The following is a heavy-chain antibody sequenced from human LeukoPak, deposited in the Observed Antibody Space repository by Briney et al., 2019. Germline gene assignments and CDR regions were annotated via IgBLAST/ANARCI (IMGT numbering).Heavy chain of an antibody. CDR1: GFSLDDYN. Sequence: GGSLRLSCAPSGFSLDDYNIHWVRQAPGKGPEWVSVISWDGDTAYYIDSVKGRFTISRDSSKNSLFLQMNSLRIEDTALYYCAVTLSSGTYSLGYWGQGTLVTVSS. CDR3: AVTLSSGTYSLGY. J-gene: IGHJ4*02. D-gene: IGHD1-26*01. V-gene: IGHV3-43*01. CDR2: ISWDGDTA.